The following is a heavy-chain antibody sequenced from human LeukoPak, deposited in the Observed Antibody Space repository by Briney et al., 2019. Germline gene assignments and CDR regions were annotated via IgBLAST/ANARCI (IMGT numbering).Heavy chain of an antibody. CDR2: ISAYDGNT. D-gene: IGHD3-22*01. V-gene: IGHV1-18*04. CDR3: AKRGASSGYSHIDY. Sequence: ASVKGSCKASGYTFTGSYMHWVRQAPGQGHEWMGWISAYDGNTNYAQKVHDRVTMTTDSSTSTAYMELRRLRSDDTAVYYWAKRGASSGYSHIDYWGQGTLVTVSS. CDR1: GYTFTGSY. J-gene: IGHJ4*02.